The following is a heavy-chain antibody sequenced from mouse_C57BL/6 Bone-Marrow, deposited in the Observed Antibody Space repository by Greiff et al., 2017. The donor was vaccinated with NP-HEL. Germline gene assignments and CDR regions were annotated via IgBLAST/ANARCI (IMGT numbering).Heavy chain of an antibody. V-gene: IGHV5-6*01. Sequence: EVKLVESGGDLVKPGGSLKLSCAASGFTFSSYGMSWVRQTPDKRLEWVATISSGGSYTYYLDSVKGRFTISRDNAKNTLYLQMSSLKSEDTAMYYCARHGCSNYYAMDYWGQGTSVTVSS. J-gene: IGHJ4*01. CDR1: GFTFSSYG. CDR2: ISSGGSYT. CDR3: ARHGCSNYYAMDY. D-gene: IGHD2-5*01.